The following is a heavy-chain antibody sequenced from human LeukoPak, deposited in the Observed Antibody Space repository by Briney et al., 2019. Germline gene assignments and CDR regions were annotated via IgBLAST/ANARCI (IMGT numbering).Heavy chain of an antibody. Sequence: GGSLRLSCAASTFTFSSYTMNWVRQAPGEGLEWLSYISSSSSTIYYADSVKGRFTISRDNAKNSLYLQMNSLRAEDTAVYYCARDPSSYYSPFGYWGQGTLVTVSS. V-gene: IGHV3-48*04. J-gene: IGHJ4*02. CDR2: ISSSSSTI. CDR1: TFTFSSYT. D-gene: IGHD3-10*01. CDR3: ARDPSSYYSPFGY.